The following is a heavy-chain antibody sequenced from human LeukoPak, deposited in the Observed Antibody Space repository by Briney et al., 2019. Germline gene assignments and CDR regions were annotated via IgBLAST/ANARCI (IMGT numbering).Heavy chain of an antibody. Sequence: SETLSLTCTVSSGSISTSNYYWGWVRQPPGKALEWIGNIFYSGSTYYSPSLKSRVTISVDTSKNQFSLKLTSVTAADTAVYYCARDQGLAPDYWGQGTLVTVSS. CDR1: SGSISTSNYY. J-gene: IGHJ4*02. D-gene: IGHD6-19*01. CDR3: ARDQGLAPDY. V-gene: IGHV4-39*07. CDR2: IFYSGST.